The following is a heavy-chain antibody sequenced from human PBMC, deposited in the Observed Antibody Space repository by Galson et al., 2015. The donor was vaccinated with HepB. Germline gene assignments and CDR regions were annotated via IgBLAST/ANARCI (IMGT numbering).Heavy chain of an antibody. CDR1: GFTFSSYS. J-gene: IGHJ5*02. Sequence: SLRLSCAASGFTFSSYSMNWVRQAPGKGLQWVSTISSGGASIYYADLMKDRFTVSRDNARNLVFLQMNTLRDEDTAVYYCARAFYYHSNWLHPWGQGTLVTVSS. CDR3: ARAFYYHSNWLHP. D-gene: IGHD3-10*01. CDR2: ISSGGASI. V-gene: IGHV3-21*06.